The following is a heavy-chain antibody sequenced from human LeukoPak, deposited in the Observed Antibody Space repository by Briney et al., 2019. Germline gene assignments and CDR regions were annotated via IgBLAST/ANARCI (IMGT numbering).Heavy chain of an antibody. D-gene: IGHD1-26*01. CDR2: IYYSGST. J-gene: IGHJ6*02. V-gene: IGHV4-59*01. CDR3: ARLGSYYPYYYYYGMDV. CDR1: GGSISSYY. Sequence: SETLSLTCTVSGGSISSYYWSWIRQPPGKGLEWIGYIYYSGSTNYNPSLKSRVTLSVDTSKNQFSLKLSSVTAADTAVYYCARLGSYYPYYYYYGMDVWGQGTTVTVSS.